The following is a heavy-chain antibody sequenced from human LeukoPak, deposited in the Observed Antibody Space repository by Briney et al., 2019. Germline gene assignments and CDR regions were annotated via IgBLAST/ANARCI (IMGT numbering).Heavy chain of an antibody. D-gene: IGHD3-3*01. CDR3: AKNRDVLRFLEWSFDY. CDR1: GFTFSSYA. J-gene: IGHJ4*02. CDR2: ISGSGGST. Sequence: GGSLRLSCAASGFTFSSYAMSWVRQAPGKGLEWVSAISGSGGSTSYADSVKGRFTISRDNAKNTLYLQMNSLRAEDTAVYYCAKNRDVLRFLEWSFDYWGQGTLVTVSS. V-gene: IGHV3-23*01.